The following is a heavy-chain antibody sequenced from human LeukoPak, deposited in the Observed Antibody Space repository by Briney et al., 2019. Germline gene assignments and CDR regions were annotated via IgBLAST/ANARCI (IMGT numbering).Heavy chain of an antibody. CDR3: ARSPSDILTGYYTVYFDY. Sequence: ASVKASCKASGYTFTSYDINWVRQATGQGLEWMGWMNPNSGNTGYAQKFQGSVTMTRNTSISTAYMELSSLRSEDTAVYYCARSPSDILTGYYTVYFDYWGQGTLVTVSS. D-gene: IGHD3-9*01. CDR1: GYTFTSYD. J-gene: IGHJ4*02. V-gene: IGHV1-8*01. CDR2: MNPNSGNT.